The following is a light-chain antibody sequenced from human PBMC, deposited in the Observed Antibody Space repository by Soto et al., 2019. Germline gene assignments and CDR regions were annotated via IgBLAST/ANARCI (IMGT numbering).Light chain of an antibody. CDR3: QSYDSSLRGV. Sequence: QSLLTQPPSVSGAPGQRVTISCTGSSSNIGARFDVHWYQQLPGRAPKLLIYDNNNRPSGVPDRFSGSRSGTSASLAITGLQAEDEADYYCQSYDSSLRGVFGTGTKVTVL. CDR2: DNN. CDR1: SSNIGARFD. J-gene: IGLJ1*01. V-gene: IGLV1-40*01.